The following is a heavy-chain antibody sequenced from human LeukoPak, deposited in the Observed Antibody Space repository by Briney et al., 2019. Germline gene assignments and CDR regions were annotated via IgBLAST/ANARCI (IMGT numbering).Heavy chain of an antibody. J-gene: IGHJ6*03. Sequence: GGSLRLSCAASGFTFSSYSMNWVRQAPGKGLEWVSSISSSSSYIYYADSVKGRFTISRDNAKNSLYLQMNSLRAEDTAVYYWARRGGGNYYYMDVWGKGTTVTVSS. CDR2: ISSSSSYI. V-gene: IGHV3-21*01. D-gene: IGHD3-16*01. CDR1: GFTFSSYS. CDR3: ARRGGGNYYYMDV.